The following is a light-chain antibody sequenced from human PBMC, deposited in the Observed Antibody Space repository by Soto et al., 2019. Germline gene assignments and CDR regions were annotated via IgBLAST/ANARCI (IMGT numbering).Light chain of an antibody. V-gene: IGKV1-12*01. CDR3: QQANSFPLT. Sequence: DTQMTQSPSSVSASVGDRVTITCRASQGVNAWLAWYQKKPGKAPELLIYEASTLHSGVPSRFSGRGSGTDFTRTISSLQPEDFATYYWQQANSFPLTFGGGTKVEVQ. CDR1: QGVNAW. J-gene: IGKJ4*01. CDR2: EAS.